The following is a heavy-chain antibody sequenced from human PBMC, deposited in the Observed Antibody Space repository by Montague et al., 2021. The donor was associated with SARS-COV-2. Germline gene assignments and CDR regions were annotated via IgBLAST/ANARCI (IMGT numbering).Heavy chain of an antibody. CDR3: AEVQGYSYGFGH. J-gene: IGHJ5*02. V-gene: IGHV3-48*03. CDR1: GFTFSSFE. Sequence: SLRLSCAASGFTFSSFEMTWVRQAPGKGLEWISHISDSGRTTFYADSVKGRFTVSRDNAKNSLYLQMNSLRAEDTALYFCAEVQGYSYGFGHWGQGTLVTVSS. D-gene: IGHD5-18*01. CDR2: ISDSGRTT.